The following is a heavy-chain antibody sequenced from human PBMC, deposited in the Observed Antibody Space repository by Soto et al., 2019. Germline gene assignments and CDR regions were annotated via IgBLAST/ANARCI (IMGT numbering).Heavy chain of an antibody. V-gene: IGHV3-7*01. J-gene: IGHJ4*02. D-gene: IGHD6-25*01. CDR2: IKEDGSDK. CDR3: ARFTRGSSGDY. Sequence: GGSLRLSCVASGFTFNTYWMSWVRQAPGKGLEWVANIKEDGSDKYYVDSVKGRFTISRDNAKNLLYLQMNSLGAGDTAMYYCARFTRGSSGDYWGQGTLVTVS. CDR1: GFTFNTYW.